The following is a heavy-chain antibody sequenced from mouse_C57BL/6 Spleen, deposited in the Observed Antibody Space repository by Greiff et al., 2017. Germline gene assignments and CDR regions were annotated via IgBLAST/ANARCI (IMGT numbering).Heavy chain of an antibody. CDR1: GFNIKDYY. V-gene: IGHV14-2*01. J-gene: IGHJ1*03. CDR3: ARRYSTYPYWYFDV. CDR2: IDPADGET. D-gene: IGHD2-5*01. Sequence: EVKLLEPGAELVKPGASVKLSCTASGFNIKDYYMHWVKQRTEQGLEGIGRIDPADGETKSAPKFQGKATITADTSSNTAYLQHSSLTSEDSAVYYCARRYSTYPYWYFDVWGTGTTVTVSS.